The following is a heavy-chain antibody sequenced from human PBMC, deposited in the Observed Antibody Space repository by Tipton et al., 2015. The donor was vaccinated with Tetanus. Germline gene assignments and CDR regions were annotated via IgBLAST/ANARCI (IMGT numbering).Heavy chain of an antibody. Sequence: TLSLTCTVSGGSVSSGSYYWSWIRQPPGKGLEWIGYIYYSGSTNYNPSLKSRVTISVDTSKNQFSLKLSSVTAADTAVYYCARAGYSSGWYVRDYYYYYGMDVWGQGTTVTVSS. D-gene: IGHD6-19*01. CDR2: IYYSGST. V-gene: IGHV4-61*01. J-gene: IGHJ6*02. CDR3: ARAGYSSGWYVRDYYYYYGMDV. CDR1: GGSVSSGSYY.